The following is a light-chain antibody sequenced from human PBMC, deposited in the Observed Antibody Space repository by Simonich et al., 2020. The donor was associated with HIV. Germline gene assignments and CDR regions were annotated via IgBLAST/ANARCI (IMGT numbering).Light chain of an antibody. CDR2: DVS. V-gene: IGLV2-14*03. CDR3: SSFTNSRTLV. J-gene: IGLJ3*02. Sequence: QSALTQPASVSGSPGQSITISCTGTSSDVGCYNYVSWYQQHPGKAPKVMIYDVSNRPSGVSNRFSGSKSGNTASLTISGLQAEDEADYYCSSFTNSRTLVFGGGTKLTVL. CDR1: SSDVGCYNY.